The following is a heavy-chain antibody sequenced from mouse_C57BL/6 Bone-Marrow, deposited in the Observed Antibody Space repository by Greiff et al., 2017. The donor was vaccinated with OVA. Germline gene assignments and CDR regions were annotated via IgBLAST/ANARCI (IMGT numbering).Heavy chain of an antibody. CDR2: ISYSGST. V-gene: IGHV3-1*01. Sequence: EVQLQESGPGMVKPSQSLSLTCTVSGYSITSGYDWHWIRHFPGNKLEWMGYISYSGSTNYNPSLKSRISITHDTSKNHFFLKLNSVTTEDTATYCCAKGGNWYFDVWGTGTTVTVSS. CDR1: GYSITSGYD. J-gene: IGHJ1*03. CDR3: AKGGNWYFDV.